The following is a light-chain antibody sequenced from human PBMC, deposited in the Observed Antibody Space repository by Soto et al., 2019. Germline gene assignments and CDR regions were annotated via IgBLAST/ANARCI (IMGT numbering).Light chain of an antibody. CDR3: SSYISTGVI. J-gene: IGLJ2*01. Sequence: QSALTQPASVSGSPGQSITISCTGTNSDVGGYNYVSWYQLHPGKAPKLIIYDVDSRPSGVSNHFSGSKSGNTASLTVSGLQAEDEADYYCSSYISTGVIFGGGTKLTVL. CDR2: DVD. CDR1: NSDVGGYNY. V-gene: IGLV2-14*03.